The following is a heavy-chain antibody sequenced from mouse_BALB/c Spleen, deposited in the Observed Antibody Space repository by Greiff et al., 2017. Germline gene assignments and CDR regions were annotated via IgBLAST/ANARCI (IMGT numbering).Heavy chain of an antibody. V-gene: IGHV1-26*01. CDR3: ARSLYRYDGAWFAY. CDR1: GYSFTGYY. D-gene: IGHD2-14*01. Sequence: EVKLVESGPDLVKPGASVKISCKASGYSFTGYYMHWVKQSHGKSLEWIGRVNPNNGGTSYNQKFKGKAILTVDKSSSTAYMELRSLTSEDSAVYYCARSLYRYDGAWFAYWGQGTLVTVSA. CDR2: VNPNNGGT. J-gene: IGHJ3*01.